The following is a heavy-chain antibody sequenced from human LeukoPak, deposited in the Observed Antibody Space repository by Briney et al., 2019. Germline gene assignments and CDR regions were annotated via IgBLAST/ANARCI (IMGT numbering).Heavy chain of an antibody. Sequence: GASVKVSCKASGYTFTSYYMHWVRQAPGQGLKWMGIVNPSGGSTNYAPKFQGRVTMTRDTSTSTVYMELSSLRSEDTAVYYCARRGYSYDDDYWGQGTLVTVSS. CDR1: GYTFTSYY. CDR3: ARRGYSYDDDY. CDR2: VNPSGGST. D-gene: IGHD5-18*01. V-gene: IGHV1-46*01. J-gene: IGHJ4*02.